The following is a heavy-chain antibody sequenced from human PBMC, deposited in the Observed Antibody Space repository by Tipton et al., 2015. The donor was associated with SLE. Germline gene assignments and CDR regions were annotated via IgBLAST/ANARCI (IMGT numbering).Heavy chain of an antibody. J-gene: IGHJ4*02. D-gene: IGHD3-22*01. Sequence: SLRLSCAASGFTFSSYAMSWVRQAPGKGLEWVAVISYDGSNKYYADNSKNTLYLQMNSLRAEDTAVYYCVKDASWSYYDSSGYHPFDYWGQGTLVTVSS. CDR1: GFTFSSYA. V-gene: IGHV3-30*18. CDR2: ISYDGSNK. CDR3: VKDASWSYYDSSGYHPFDY.